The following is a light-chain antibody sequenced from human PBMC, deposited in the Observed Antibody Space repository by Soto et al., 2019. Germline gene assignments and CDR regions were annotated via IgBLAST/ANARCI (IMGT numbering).Light chain of an antibody. CDR3: QQYYTTLALT. J-gene: IGKJ4*01. Sequence: DIVMTQSPDSLAVSLGERATINCKSSQSIFYSSNNKNYLAWYQQKPGQPPKLLIYWASTRESGVPDRFSGSGSGTDFTLTISNLQAEDVAVYYCQQYYTTLALTFGGGTKVEIK. V-gene: IGKV4-1*01. CDR2: WAS. CDR1: QSIFYSSNNKNY.